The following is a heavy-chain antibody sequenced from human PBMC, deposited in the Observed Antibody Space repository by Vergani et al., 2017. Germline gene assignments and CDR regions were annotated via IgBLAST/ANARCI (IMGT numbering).Heavy chain of an antibody. CDR2: IYPGDSDT. CDR3: ARGLYCSGGSCYRTVGWFDP. D-gene: IGHD2-15*01. V-gene: IGHV5-51*03. CDR1: GYSFTSYW. Sequence: EVQLVQSGAEVKKPGESLKISCKGSGYSFTSYWIGWVRQMPGKGLEWMGLIYPGDSDTRYSPSFQGQVTISADKSISTAYLQWSSLKASDTAMYYCARGLYCSGGSCYRTVGWFDPWGQGTLVTVSS. J-gene: IGHJ5*02.